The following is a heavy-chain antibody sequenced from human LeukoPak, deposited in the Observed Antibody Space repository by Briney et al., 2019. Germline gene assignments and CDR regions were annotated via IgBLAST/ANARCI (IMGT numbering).Heavy chain of an antibody. Sequence: SVTVSCKASGGTFSSYAISWVRQAPGQGLEWMGRIIPILGIANYAQKFQGRVTITADKSTSTAYMELSSLRSEDTAVYYCARGTIFGGIMPFGYWGQGTLVTVSS. CDR1: GGTFSSYA. D-gene: IGHD3-10*01. J-gene: IGHJ4*02. CDR3: ARGTIFGGIMPFGY. CDR2: IIPILGIA. V-gene: IGHV1-69*04.